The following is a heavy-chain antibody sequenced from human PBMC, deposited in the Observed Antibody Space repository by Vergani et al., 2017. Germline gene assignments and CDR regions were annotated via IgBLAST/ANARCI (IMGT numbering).Heavy chain of an antibody. D-gene: IGHD5-18*01. J-gene: IGHJ4*02. V-gene: IGHV4-39*07. CDR2: NYYSGRT. CDR3: ARGGYSYGESTVDY. CDR1: GGSISSSSYY. Sequence: QLQLQESGPGLVKPSETLSLTCTVSGGSISSSSYYWGWIRQPPGKGLEWIGRNYYSGRTYYNPSLKSRVTISVDPSKNQFSLKLSSVTAADTAVYYCARGGYSYGESTVDYWGQGTLVTVSS.